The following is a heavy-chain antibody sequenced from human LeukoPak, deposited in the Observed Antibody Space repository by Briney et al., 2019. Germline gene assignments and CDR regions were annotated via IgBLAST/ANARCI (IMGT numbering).Heavy chain of an antibody. Sequence: PGGSLRLSCAASGFTFSSYWMSWVRQAPGKGLEWVANIKQDGSEKYYVDSVKGRFTISRDNAKNSLYLQMNSLRAEDTAAYYCARLRRYNIVIITYFDYWGRGTLVTVSS. D-gene: IGHD3-22*01. J-gene: IGHJ4*02. CDR2: IKQDGSEK. CDR3: ARLRRYNIVIITYFDY. CDR1: GFTFSSYW. V-gene: IGHV3-7*01.